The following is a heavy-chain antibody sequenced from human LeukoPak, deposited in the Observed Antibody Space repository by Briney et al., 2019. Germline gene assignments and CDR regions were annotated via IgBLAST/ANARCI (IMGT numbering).Heavy chain of an antibody. CDR3: ARGGDSSSSPSPIDY. J-gene: IGHJ4*02. V-gene: IGHV4-59*01. Sequence: SETLSLTCTVSGGSISSYYWSWIRQPPGKGLEWIGYIYYSGSTNYNPSLKSRVTISVDTSKNQFSLKLSSVTAADTAVCYCARGGDSSSSPSPIDYWGQGTLVTVSS. D-gene: IGHD6-6*01. CDR2: IYYSGST. CDR1: GGSISSYY.